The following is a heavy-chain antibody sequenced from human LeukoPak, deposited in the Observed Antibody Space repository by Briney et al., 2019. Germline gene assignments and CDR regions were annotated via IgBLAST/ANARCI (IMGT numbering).Heavy chain of an antibody. J-gene: IGHJ6*02. CDR1: GYTFTSYG. D-gene: IGHD6-13*01. Sequence: ASVKVSCKASGYTFTSYGISWVRQAPGQGLEWMGWISAYNGNTNYAQKLQGRVTMTTDTSTSTAYMELSSLRSEDTAVYYCGIPAAAHYYYYGMDVWGQGTTVTVSS. V-gene: IGHV1-18*01. CDR3: GIPAAAHYYYYGMDV. CDR2: ISAYNGNT.